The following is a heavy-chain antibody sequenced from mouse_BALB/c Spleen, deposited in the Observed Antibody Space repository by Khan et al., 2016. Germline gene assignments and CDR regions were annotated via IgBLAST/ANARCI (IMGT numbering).Heavy chain of an antibody. V-gene: IGHV14-3*02. CDR1: GFNIKDTY. CDR3: ARTAYDSDVGFAY. CDR2: IDPANGNT. Sequence: VQLQQPGAELVKPGASVKLSCTASGFNIKDTYMHWVKQRPEQGLEWIGRIDPANGNTKYDPKFQGKATITADTSSNTAYLQLSSLTSDDTAVYYCARTAYDSDVGFAYWGQGTLVTVSA. D-gene: IGHD2-4*01. J-gene: IGHJ3*01.